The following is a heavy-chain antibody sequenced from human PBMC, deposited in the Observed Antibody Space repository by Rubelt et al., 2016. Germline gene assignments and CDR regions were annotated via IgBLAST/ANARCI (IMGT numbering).Heavy chain of an antibody. CDR2: IWYDGSDE. V-gene: IGHV3-33*01. CDR1: GFTFSNYG. CDR3: TFFDY. J-gene: IGHJ4*02. Sequence: QVQLVESGGGVVQPGRSLRLSCAASGFTFSNYGMHWVRQVPGKGLEWVAVIWYDGSDEYYADSVKGRFTIAGENSKNMLYLQMNNLRVEDTALYYGTFFDYWGQGTLVTVSS.